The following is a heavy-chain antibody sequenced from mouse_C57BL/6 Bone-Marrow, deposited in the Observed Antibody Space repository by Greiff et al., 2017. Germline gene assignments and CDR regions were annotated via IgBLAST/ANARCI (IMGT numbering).Heavy chain of an antibody. V-gene: IGHV1-61*01. Sequence: VQLQQPGAELVRPGSSVKLSCKASGYTFTSYWMDWVKQRPGQGLEWIGNIYPSDSETHYNQKFKDKATLTVDKSSSTAYMQRSSLTSEDSAVYYCARPYGSPSYWYFDVWGTGTTVTVSS. CDR2: IYPSDSET. CDR3: ARPYGSPSYWYFDV. J-gene: IGHJ1*03. CDR1: GYTFTSYW. D-gene: IGHD1-1*01.